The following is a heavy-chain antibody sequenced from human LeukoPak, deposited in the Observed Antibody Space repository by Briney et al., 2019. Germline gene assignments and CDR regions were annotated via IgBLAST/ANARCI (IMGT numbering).Heavy chain of an antibody. Sequence: GGSLRLSCAASGFTFSSYGMHWVRQAPGKGLEWVAFIRHDGSNKYYADSVKGRFTISRDNSKNTLYLQMNSLRAEDTAVYYCAKWGQGVTYAFDYWGQGTLVTVSS. CDR2: IRHDGSNK. D-gene: IGHD2-21*02. V-gene: IGHV3-30*02. CDR1: GFTFSSYG. J-gene: IGHJ4*02. CDR3: AKWGQGVTYAFDY.